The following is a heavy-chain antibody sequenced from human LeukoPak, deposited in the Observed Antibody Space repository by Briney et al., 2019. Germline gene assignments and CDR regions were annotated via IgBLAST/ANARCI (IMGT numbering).Heavy chain of an antibody. V-gene: IGHV1-69*04. CDR1: GGTLSSYA. CDR3: PRDRLKAAIVYYYYGMDV. Sequence: SVKVSCKASGGTLSSYAISWVRQAPGQGLEWMGRIIPIFGIANYAQKFQGRVTITADKSTSTAYMELSSLRSEDTPVYYCPRDRLKAAIVYYYYGMDVWGQGTTVTVS. CDR2: IIPIFGIA. D-gene: IGHD5-18*01. J-gene: IGHJ6*02.